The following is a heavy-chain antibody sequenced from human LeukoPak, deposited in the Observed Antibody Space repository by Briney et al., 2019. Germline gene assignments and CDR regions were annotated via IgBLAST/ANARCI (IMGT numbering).Heavy chain of an antibody. CDR3: ARADQGLDY. CDR1: GFLVSSNY. V-gene: IGHV3-66*02. CDR2: IYSGGST. J-gene: IGHJ4*02. Sequence: GGSLRLSCAASGFLVSSNYMSWVRQAPGKGLESVSIIYSGGSTYYADSVKGRFTISRDNSKNTLFLQMNSLRPEDTAVYYCARADQGLDYWGQGTLVTVSS.